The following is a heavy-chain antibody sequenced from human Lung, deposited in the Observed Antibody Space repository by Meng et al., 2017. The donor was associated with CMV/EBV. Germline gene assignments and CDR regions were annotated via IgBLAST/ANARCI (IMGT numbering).Heavy chain of an antibody. V-gene: IGHV1-18*01. CDR2: ISAYNGNT. CDR3: ARGHQLLSTYYYYYGMDV. CDR1: YTFTSYG. Sequence: YTFTSYGISWVRQAPGQGLEWMGWISAYNGNTNYAQKLQGRVTMTTDTSTSTAYMELRSLRSDDTAVYYCARGHQLLSTYYYYYGMDVWGQGTTVTVSS. D-gene: IGHD2-2*01. J-gene: IGHJ6*02.